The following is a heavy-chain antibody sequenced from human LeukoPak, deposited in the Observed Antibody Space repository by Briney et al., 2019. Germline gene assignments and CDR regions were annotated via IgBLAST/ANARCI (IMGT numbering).Heavy chain of an antibody. Sequence: PGGSLRLSCAASGFTFSIYAMSWVRQAPGKGLEWVAAISSNGGTTYYADSMRGRFSISRDNSKSMLYLEMSSLRADDTAVYYCAKVAARRDYEAYFEYWGQGTQVTVSS. CDR2: ISSNGGTT. CDR3: AKVAARRDYEAYFEY. D-gene: IGHD5-24*01. J-gene: IGHJ4*02. V-gene: IGHV3-23*01. CDR1: GFTFSIYA.